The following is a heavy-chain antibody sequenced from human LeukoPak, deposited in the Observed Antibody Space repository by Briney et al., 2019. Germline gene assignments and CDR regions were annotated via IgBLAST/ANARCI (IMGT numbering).Heavy chain of an antibody. V-gene: IGHV3-30*04. D-gene: IGHD6-13*01. J-gene: IGHJ4*02. CDR3: ARDAGSTHDY. CDR2: ISYDGSNK. CDR1: GFTFSSYA. Sequence: GGSLRLSCAASGFTFSSYAMHWVRQAPGKGLEWVAVISYDGSNKYYADSVKGRFTISRDNSKNTLYLQMNSLRAEDTAVYYCARDAGSTHDYWGQGTLVTVSS.